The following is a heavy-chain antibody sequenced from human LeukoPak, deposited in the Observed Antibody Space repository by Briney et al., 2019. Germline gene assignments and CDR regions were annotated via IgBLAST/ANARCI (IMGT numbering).Heavy chain of an antibody. CDR1: GFTFSDYY. J-gene: IGHJ3*02. CDR3: ARFNYDSSVPDAFDI. D-gene: IGHD3-22*01. Sequence: GGSLRLSCAASGFTFSDYYMSWIRQAPGKGLEWVSYIRSSGSTIYYADSVKGRFTISRDNAKNSLYLQMNSLRAEDTAVYYCARFNYDSSVPDAFDIWGQGTMVTVSS. V-gene: IGHV3-11*04. CDR2: IRSSGSTI.